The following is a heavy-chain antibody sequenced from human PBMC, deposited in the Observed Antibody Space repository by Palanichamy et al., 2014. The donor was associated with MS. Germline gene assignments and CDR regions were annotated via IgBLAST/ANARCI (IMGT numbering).Heavy chain of an antibody. CDR2: IWYDGSNK. V-gene: IGHV3-33*01. D-gene: IGHD2-21*02. Sequence: QVQLVEVWGRAWSSLEVLRLSCAASGFTFSSYGMHWVRQAPGKGLEWVAVIWYDGSNKYYADSVKGRFTISRDNSKNTLYLQMNSLRAEDTAVYYCATYCGGDCYSWGGIIWGQGTLVIVSS. CDR3: ATYCGGDCYSWGGII. J-gene: IGHJ4*02. CDR1: GFTFSSYG.